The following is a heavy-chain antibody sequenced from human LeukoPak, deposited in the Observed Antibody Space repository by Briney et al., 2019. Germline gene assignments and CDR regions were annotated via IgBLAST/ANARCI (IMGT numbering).Heavy chain of an antibody. CDR1: GGSISSSNYY. D-gene: IGHD2-2*01. CDR3: ARVGGYCSSTSCFGP. CDR2: IYYSGST. Sequence: SETLSLTCTVSGGSISSSNYYWGWIRQPPGKGLEWIGGIYYSGSTDYNPSLKSRVTISIDTSKNQFSLKLSSVTAADTAVYYCARVGGYCSSTSCFGPWGQGTLVTVSS. J-gene: IGHJ5*02. V-gene: IGHV4-39*07.